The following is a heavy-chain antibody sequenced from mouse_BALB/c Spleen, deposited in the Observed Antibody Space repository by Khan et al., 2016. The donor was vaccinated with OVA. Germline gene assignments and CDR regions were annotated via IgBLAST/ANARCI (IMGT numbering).Heavy chain of an antibody. CDR2: IWGDGNT. D-gene: IGHD1-1*01. V-gene: IGHV2-3*01. Sequence: QVQLKQSGPGLVAPSQCLSITCTVSGFSLTSYCVGWVRQPPGKGLEWLGVIWGDGNTNYHSAIISRLSISKDNSQSQVFLKLNSHQTDDTATYDCALYYYGRAWFAYWGQGTMVTVSA. J-gene: IGHJ3*01. CDR1: GFSLTSYC. CDR3: ALYYYGRAWFAY.